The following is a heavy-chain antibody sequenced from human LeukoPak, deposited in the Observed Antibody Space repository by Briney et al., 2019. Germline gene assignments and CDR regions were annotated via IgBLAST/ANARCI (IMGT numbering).Heavy chain of an antibody. Sequence: PSETLSLTCTASGGSISSSSYYWGWIRQPPGKGLEWIGSIYYSGSTYYNPSLKSRVTISVDTSKNQFSLKLSSVTAADTAVYYCARLNSEYSYGSYYFDYWGQGTLVTVSS. CDR2: IYYSGST. CDR3: ARLNSEYSYGSYYFDY. J-gene: IGHJ4*02. CDR1: GGSISSSSYY. D-gene: IGHD5-18*01. V-gene: IGHV4-39*01.